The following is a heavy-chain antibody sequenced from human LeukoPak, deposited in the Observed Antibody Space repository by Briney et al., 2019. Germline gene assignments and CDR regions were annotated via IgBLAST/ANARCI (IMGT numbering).Heavy chain of an antibody. J-gene: IGHJ4*02. D-gene: IGHD6-19*01. CDR3: AREGSGWYYFDY. CDR2: INSDGSST. CDR1: GFTFSSYW. V-gene: IGHV3-74*01. Sequence: GGSLRLSRAASGFTFSSYWMHWVRQAPGKGLVWVSRINSDGSSTSYADSVKGRFTISRDNAKNTPYLQMNSLRAEDTAVYYCAREGSGWYYFDYWGQGTLVTVSS.